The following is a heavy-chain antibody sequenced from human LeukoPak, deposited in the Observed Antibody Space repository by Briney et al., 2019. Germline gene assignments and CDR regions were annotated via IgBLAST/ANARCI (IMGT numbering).Heavy chain of an antibody. J-gene: IGHJ4*02. CDR1: GFTFSSFW. Sequence: GGSLRLSCAASGFTFSSFWMSWVRQAPGKGLEFVANIDQDGSVRNYVDSVKGRFIISRDNAKNSLYLQMDSLRAEDTAVYFCARDPESSSFDYWGLGTPVTVSS. D-gene: IGHD6-13*01. CDR3: ARDPESSSFDY. V-gene: IGHV3-7*01. CDR2: IDQDGSVR.